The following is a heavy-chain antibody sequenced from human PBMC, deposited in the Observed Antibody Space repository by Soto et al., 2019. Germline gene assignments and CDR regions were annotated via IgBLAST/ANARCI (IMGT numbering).Heavy chain of an antibody. CDR3: AKTPRQWLVYFDY. CDR2: IGSSGYST. D-gene: IGHD6-19*01. CDR1: GFTFSSYG. J-gene: IGHJ4*02. V-gene: IGHV3-23*01. Sequence: GGSLRLSCAASGFTFSSYGMSWVRQAPGKGLEWVSSIGSSGYSTYYADSVKGRFTISRDNSKDTLHLQMNSLRAEDTAVYYCAKTPRQWLVYFDYWGQGTLVTVSS.